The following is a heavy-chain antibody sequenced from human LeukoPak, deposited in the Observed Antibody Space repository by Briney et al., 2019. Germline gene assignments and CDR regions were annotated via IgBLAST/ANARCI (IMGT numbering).Heavy chain of an antibody. CDR1: GFTVSRYW. D-gene: IGHD4/OR15-4a*01. V-gene: IGHV3-74*03. J-gene: IGHJ5*02. Sequence: GGSLRLSCEAAGFTVSRYWMQWVRQAPGKGLMWVSRINSDGSATTYADFVKGRFTISRDNAKNTVYLQMNSLIVDATAIYYCERDYGAWGQGTLVTV. CDR2: INSDGSAT. CDR3: ERDYGA.